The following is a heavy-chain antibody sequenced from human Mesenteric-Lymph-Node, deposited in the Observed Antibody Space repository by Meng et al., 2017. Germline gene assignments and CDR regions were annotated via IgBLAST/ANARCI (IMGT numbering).Heavy chain of an antibody. CDR2: INHSGST. CDR1: GGSISSSSYY. V-gene: IGHV4-39*07. D-gene: IGHD6-13*01. CDR3: ARALYSSSWYFQYNWFDP. J-gene: IGHJ5*02. Sequence: SETLSLTCSVSGGSISSSSYYWGWIRQPPGKGLEWIGEINHSGSTNYNPSLKSRVTISVDTSKNQFSLKLSSVTAADTAVYYCARALYSSSWYFQYNWFDPWGQGTLVTVSS.